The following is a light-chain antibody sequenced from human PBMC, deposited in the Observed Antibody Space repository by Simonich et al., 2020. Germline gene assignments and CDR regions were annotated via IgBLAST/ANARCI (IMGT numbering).Light chain of an antibody. CDR2: GAS. V-gene: IGKV4-1*01. Sequence: DIVMPQSPDSLAVSLGERATINCKSSQSVLYRSNNKNYLAWYQQKPGQPPKLLIYGASTREAGVPDRFSGSGSGTDFTLTISSLQAEDVAVYYCQQYYSTPPWTFGQGTKVEIK. CDR1: QSVLYRSNNKNY. J-gene: IGKJ1*01. CDR3: QQYYSTPPWT.